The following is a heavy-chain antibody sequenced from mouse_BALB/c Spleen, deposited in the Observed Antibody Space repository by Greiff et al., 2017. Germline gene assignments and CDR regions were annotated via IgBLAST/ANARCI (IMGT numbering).Heavy chain of an antibody. CDR3: ASYYRYDSDYAMDY. V-gene: IGHV1-18*01. J-gene: IGHJ4*01. D-gene: IGHD2-14*01. CDR2: INPYNGGT. CDR1: GYSFTGYT. Sequence: VQLQQSGPELVKPGASMKISCKASGYSFTGYTMNWVKQSHGKNLEWIGLINPYNGGTSYNQKFKGKATLTVDKSSSTAYMELLSLTSEDSAVYYCASYYRYDSDYAMDYWGQGTSVTVSS.